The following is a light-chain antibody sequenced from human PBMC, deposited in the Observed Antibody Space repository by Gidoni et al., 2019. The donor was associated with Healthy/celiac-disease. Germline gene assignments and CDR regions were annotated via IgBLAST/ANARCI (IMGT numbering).Light chain of an antibody. CDR3: QQYGSSLYT. V-gene: IGKV3-20*01. CDR1: QSVSSSY. Sequence: EILFTQSPGTLSLSPGERATLSCRASQSVSSSYLAWYQQKPGQAPRLLIYGASRRATGIPDRFSGSGSGTDFTLTIRRLEHEDFAVYYCQQYGSSLYTFGQGTKLEIK. CDR2: GAS. J-gene: IGKJ2*01.